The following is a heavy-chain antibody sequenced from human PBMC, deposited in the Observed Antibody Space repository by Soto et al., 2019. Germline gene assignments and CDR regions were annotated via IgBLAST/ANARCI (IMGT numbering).Heavy chain of an antibody. J-gene: IGHJ4*02. CDR3: AKDLAGTRPLDY. V-gene: IGHV3-9*01. CDR2: ISWNSGSI. CDR1: GFTFDDYA. Sequence: EVQLVEAGGGLVQPGRSLRLSCAASGFTFDDYAMHWVRQAPGKGLEWVSGISWNSGSIGYADSVKGRFTISRDNAKNSLYLQMNSLRAEDTALYCCAKDLAGTRPLDYWGQGTLVTVSS. D-gene: IGHD1-1*01.